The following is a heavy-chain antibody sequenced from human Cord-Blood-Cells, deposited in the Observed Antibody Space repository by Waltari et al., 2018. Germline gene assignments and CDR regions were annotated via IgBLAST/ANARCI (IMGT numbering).Heavy chain of an antibody. Sequence: QVQLVQSGAEVKKPGSSVKVPCKASGGTFSSYAISWVPQAPGQGLEWMGGIMPILGTANYAQKFQSRVTITADESTSTAYMELSSLRSVDTAVYYCAREEGTTGVHYWYFDLWGRGTLVTVSS. J-gene: IGHJ2*01. CDR1: GGTFSSYA. V-gene: IGHV1-69*01. CDR2: IMPILGTA. CDR3: AREEGTTGVHYWYFDL. D-gene: IGHD1-1*01.